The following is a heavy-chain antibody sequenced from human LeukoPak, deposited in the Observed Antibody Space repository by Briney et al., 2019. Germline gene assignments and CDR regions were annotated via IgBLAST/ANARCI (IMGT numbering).Heavy chain of an antibody. CDR3: ARDKVPGDY. CDR2: IYYSGST. Sequence: TSETLSLTCTVSGGSISSYYWSWIRQPPGKGLEWIGYIYYSGSTNYNPSLKSRVTISVDTSKNQFSLKLSSVTAADTAVYYCARDKVPGDYWGQGTLVTVSS. CDR1: GGSISSYY. V-gene: IGHV4-59*01. J-gene: IGHJ4*02.